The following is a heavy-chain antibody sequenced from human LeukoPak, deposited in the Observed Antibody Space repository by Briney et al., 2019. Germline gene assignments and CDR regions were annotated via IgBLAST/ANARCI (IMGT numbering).Heavy chain of an antibody. CDR1: GFTFSSYA. CDR3: AKRYYYGSGSYSSPYFDY. J-gene: IGHJ4*02. CDR2: FSGSGDST. Sequence: GGSLRLSCAASGFTFSSYAMSWVRQAPGKGLERVSTFSGSGDSTYYADSVKGRFTISRDNSKNTLYLQMNSLRAEDTAVYYCAKRYYYGSGSYSSPYFDYWGQGTLVTVSS. V-gene: IGHV3-23*01. D-gene: IGHD3-10*01.